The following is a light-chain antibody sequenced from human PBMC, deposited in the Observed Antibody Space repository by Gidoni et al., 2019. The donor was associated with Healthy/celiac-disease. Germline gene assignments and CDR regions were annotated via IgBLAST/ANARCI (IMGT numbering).Light chain of an antibody. Sequence: IQLTQSPSFLSASVGDRVTITCRASQDISSYLAWYQQKPGKAPKVLIYAASTLQSGVPSRFSGSGSGTEFTLTISSLQPEDFATYYCQQLNSYPRTFXXXTKVEIK. CDR3: QQLNSYPRT. CDR2: AAS. CDR1: QDISSY. V-gene: IGKV1-9*01. J-gene: IGKJ1*01.